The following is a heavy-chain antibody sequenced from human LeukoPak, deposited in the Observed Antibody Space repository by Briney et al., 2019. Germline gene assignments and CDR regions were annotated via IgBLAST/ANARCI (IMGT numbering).Heavy chain of an antibody. D-gene: IGHD3-22*01. V-gene: IGHV1-18*01. CDR3: ARGEDYYDSSGYYYPTAY. J-gene: IGHJ4*02. Sequence: GASVKVSCKASGYTFTSYGISWVRQAPGQGLEWMGWISAYNGNTNYARKLQGRVTMTTDTSTSTAYMELRSLRSDDTAVYYCARGEDYYDSSGYYYPTAYWGQGTLVTVSS. CDR1: GYTFTSYG. CDR2: ISAYNGNT.